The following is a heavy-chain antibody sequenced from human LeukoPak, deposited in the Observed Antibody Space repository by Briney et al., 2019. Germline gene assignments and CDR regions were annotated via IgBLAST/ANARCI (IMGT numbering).Heavy chain of an antibody. CDR2: IYYSGST. Sequence: SETLSLTCTVSGGSISSYYWSWIRQPPGKGLEWIGYIYYSGSTNYNPSLKSRVTILVDTSKNQFSLKLSSVTAADTAVYYCARGGYYYDSSGTIDYWGQGTLVTVSS. V-gene: IGHV4-59*01. CDR1: GGSISSYY. CDR3: ARGGYYYDSSGTIDY. D-gene: IGHD3-22*01. J-gene: IGHJ4*02.